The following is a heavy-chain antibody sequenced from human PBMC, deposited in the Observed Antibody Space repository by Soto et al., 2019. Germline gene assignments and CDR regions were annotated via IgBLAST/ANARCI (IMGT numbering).Heavy chain of an antibody. V-gene: IGHV5-10-1*01. CDR2: IDPSDSYV. CDR3: TRRASSSFYHFDF. D-gene: IGHD2-2*01. Sequence: GESLKISCQASGYSFSAYWITWVRQMPGKGLEWMATIDPSDSYVDYSPSFRGHVTFSVDRSITTVYLQWNSLKGSDSAMYFCTRRASSSFYHFDFWGQGALATVSS. J-gene: IGHJ4*02. CDR1: GYSFSAYW.